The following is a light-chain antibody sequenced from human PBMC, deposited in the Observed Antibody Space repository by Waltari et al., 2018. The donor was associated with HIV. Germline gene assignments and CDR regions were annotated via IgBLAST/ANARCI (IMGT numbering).Light chain of an antibody. CDR3: SSYTTSDSVV. Sequence: QSALTQPASVSGSPGQSISISCTGPTSAISSYTSVSWYRHRPGEAPKLLIYGASHRPSGFSHRFSASTFGNTASLTISGLQTDDEGDYYCSSYTTSDSVVFGGGTRLTVL. CDR1: TSAISSYTS. J-gene: IGLJ3*02. CDR2: GAS. V-gene: IGLV2-14*01.